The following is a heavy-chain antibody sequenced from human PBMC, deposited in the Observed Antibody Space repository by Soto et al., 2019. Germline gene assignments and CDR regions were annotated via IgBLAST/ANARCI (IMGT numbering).Heavy chain of an antibody. D-gene: IGHD6-13*01. V-gene: IGHV3-23*01. CDR1: GFTFSSYA. CDR3: AKESDYSSWYFQH. CDR2: ISGSGGST. J-gene: IGHJ1*01. Sequence: GGSLRLSCAASGFTFSSYAMSWVRQAPGKGLEWVSAISGSGGSTYYADSVKGRFTITRDNSKNTLYLQMNSLRAEDRAVYYCAKESDYSSWYFQHWGQGTLVTVSS.